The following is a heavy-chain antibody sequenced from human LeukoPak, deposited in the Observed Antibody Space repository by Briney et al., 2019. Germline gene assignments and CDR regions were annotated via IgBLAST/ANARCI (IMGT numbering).Heavy chain of an antibody. D-gene: IGHD6-6*01. V-gene: IGHV4-59*01. J-gene: IGHJ4*02. CDR2: IYYSGST. CDR3: ASAYSSSSVIDY. CDR1: GGSISSYY. Sequence: PSETLSLTCTVSGGSISSYYWSWIRQPPGKGLEWIGYIYYSGSTNYNPSLKSRVTISVDTSKNQFSLKLSSVTAADTAVHYCASAYSSSSVIDYWGQGTLVTVSS.